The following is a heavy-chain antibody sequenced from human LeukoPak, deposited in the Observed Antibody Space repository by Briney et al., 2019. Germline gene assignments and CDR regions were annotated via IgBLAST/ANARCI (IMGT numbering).Heavy chain of an antibody. Sequence: PGGSLRLSCAASGFTFSSYAMSWVRQAPGKGLEWVSAISGSGGSTYYADSVKGRFTISRDNSKNTLYLQMNSLRAEDTAVYYCAEDRGPNLYCSSTSCYFDYWGQGTLVTVSS. CDR3: AEDRGPNLYCSSTSCYFDY. D-gene: IGHD2-2*01. V-gene: IGHV3-23*01. J-gene: IGHJ4*02. CDR1: GFTFSSYA. CDR2: ISGSGGST.